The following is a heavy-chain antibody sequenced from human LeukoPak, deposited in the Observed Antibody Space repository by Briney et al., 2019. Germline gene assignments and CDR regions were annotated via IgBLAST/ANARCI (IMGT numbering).Heavy chain of an antibody. V-gene: IGHV3-43D*03. Sequence: GGSLRLSCAASGFTFDDYAMHWIRQAPGKGLQWISSISWVGDTSSYADSVKGRFTVSRDNTKGSLYLQMHSLRSEDTALYYCAKDRQYGDYGGGDFFDSWGQGTLVTVSS. D-gene: IGHD4-17*01. CDR2: ISWVGDTS. CDR1: GFTFDDYA. J-gene: IGHJ4*02. CDR3: AKDRQYGDYGGGDFFDS.